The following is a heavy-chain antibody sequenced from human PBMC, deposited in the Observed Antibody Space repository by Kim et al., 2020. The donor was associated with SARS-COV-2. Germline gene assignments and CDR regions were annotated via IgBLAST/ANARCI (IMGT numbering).Heavy chain of an antibody. CDR1: GGSISSYS. Sequence: SETLSLTCTVSGGSISSYSWSWIRQPPGKGLEWIGYIYYYGSTNYNPSLKSRLTISVDTSKNQLSLKLGYVTAADAAVYYCATVGGGTYYYGMDVWGQGT. CDR2: IYYYGST. J-gene: IGHJ6*02. V-gene: IGHV4-59*01. CDR3: ATVGGGTYYYGMDV. D-gene: IGHD1-26*01.